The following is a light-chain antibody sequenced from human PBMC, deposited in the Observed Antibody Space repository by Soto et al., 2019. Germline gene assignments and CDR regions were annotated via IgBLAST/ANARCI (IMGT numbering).Light chain of an antibody. V-gene: IGKV1-5*01. CDR2: DAS. J-gene: IGKJ1*01. CDR1: QSISSR. CDR3: QQYNIYPWT. Sequence: DIQMTQSPSTLSASVGDGVTITFRASQSISSRLAWYQQRPGKAPKYLIYDASTLDSGAPSRFSGSGSGTEFTLSISSLQPDDFATYYCQQYNIYPWTFGQGTKVDI.